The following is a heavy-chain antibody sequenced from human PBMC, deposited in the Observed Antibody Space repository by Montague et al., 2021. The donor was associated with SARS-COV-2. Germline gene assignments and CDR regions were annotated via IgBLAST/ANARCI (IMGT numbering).Heavy chain of an antibody. D-gene: IGHD1-14*01. Sequence: SLRLSCAASGFTFSSHGMYWVRQPPGKGLEWVSEIHGRGDGTYYAGSVKGRFTISRDNSKNTLYLQMNNLRVEDTAVYYCARDQNHGMDVWGQGTTVIVSS. CDR3: ARDQNHGMDV. CDR2: IHGRGDGT. J-gene: IGHJ6*02. CDR1: GFTFSSHG. V-gene: IGHV3-23*01.